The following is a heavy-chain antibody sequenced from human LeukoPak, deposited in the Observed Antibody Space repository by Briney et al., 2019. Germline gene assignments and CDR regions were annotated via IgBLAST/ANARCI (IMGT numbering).Heavy chain of an antibody. Sequence: SVKVSCKASGGTFSSYTISWVRQAPGQGLEWMGRIIPILGIANYAQKLQGRVTMTTDTSTSTAYMELRSLRSDDTAVYYCARDRCIVGATGAEEFDYWGQGTLVTVSS. CDR2: IIPILGIA. J-gene: IGHJ4*02. CDR3: ARDRCIVGATGAEEFDY. V-gene: IGHV1-69*04. D-gene: IGHD1-26*01. CDR1: GGTFSSYT.